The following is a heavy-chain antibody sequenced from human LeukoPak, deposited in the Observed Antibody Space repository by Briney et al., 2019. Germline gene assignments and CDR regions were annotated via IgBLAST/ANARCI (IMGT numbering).Heavy chain of an antibody. CDR1: GFTFSSYS. CDR2: ISSSSSYI. D-gene: IGHD3-10*01. CDR3: ARDQITVRGVIKD. V-gene: IGHV3-21*01. J-gene: IGHJ4*02. Sequence: GGSLRLSCAASGFTFSSYSMNWVRQAPGKGLEWVSSISSSSSYIYYADSVKGRFTISRDNAKNSLYLQVNSLRAEDTAVYYCARDQITVRGVIKDWGQGTLVTVSS.